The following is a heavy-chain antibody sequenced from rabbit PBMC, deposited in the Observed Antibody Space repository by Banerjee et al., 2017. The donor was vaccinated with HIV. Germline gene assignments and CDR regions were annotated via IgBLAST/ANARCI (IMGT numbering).Heavy chain of an antibody. CDR3: ARGYTGYGYAINL. D-gene: IGHD6-1*01. V-gene: IGHV1S45*01. CDR1: GFSFSSSYW. CDR2: IYTGSGNT. J-gene: IGHJ4*01. Sequence: QEQLEESGGDLVKPEGSLTLTCTASGFSFSSSYWICWVRQAPGKGLELIGCIYTGSGNTYYASWVNGRFTISRSTSLNTVTLKMTSLTAADTATHFCARGYTGYGYAINLWGPGTLVTVS.